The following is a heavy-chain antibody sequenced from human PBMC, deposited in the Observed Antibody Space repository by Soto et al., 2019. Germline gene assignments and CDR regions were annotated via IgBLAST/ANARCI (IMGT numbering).Heavy chain of an antibody. CDR1: GFTFSSYA. CDR2: ISGSGGNT. Sequence: EVQLLESGGGLVQPGGSLRLSCAASGFTFSSYAMSWVRQAPGRGLEWGSGISGSGGNTYYADSVKGRFTVSRDNSKNTLYLQMNSLRAEDAAVYYCAKQLNFDYWGQGTLVTVSS. CDR3: AKQLNFDY. D-gene: IGHD1-1*01. J-gene: IGHJ4*02. V-gene: IGHV3-23*01.